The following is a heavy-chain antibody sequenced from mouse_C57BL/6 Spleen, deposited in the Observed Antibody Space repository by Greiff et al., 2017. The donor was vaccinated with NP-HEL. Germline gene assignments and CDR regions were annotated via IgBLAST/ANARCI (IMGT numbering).Heavy chain of an antibody. V-gene: IGHV1-9*01. D-gene: IGHD4-1*01. Sequence: VQLQQSGAELMKPGASVKLSCKATGYTFTGYWIEWVKQRPGHGLEWIGEILPGSGSTNYNEKFKGKATFTADTSSNPAYMQLSSLTTEDSAICYCAKGASGTRFAYWGQGTLVTVSA. CDR1: GYTFTGYW. CDR2: ILPGSGST. J-gene: IGHJ3*01. CDR3: AKGASGTRFAY.